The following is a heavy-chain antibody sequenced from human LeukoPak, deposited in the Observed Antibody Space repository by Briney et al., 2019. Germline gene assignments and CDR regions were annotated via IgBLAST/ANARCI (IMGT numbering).Heavy chain of an antibody. CDR1: GDSISRHY. CDR3: ARAIAVAGTDYYYYYYMDV. V-gene: IGHV4-4*07. Sequence: PSETLSLTCTVSGDSISRHYWSWLRQPAGKGLEGLGRIYTSGSTNYNPYLKSRVTMSVDTSKNQFSLKLSSVTAADTAVYYCARAIAVAGTDYYYYYYMDVWGKGTTVTVSS. J-gene: IGHJ6*03. D-gene: IGHD6-19*01. CDR2: IYTSGST.